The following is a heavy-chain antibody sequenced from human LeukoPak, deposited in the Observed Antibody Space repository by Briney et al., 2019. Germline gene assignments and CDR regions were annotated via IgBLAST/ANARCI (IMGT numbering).Heavy chain of an antibody. D-gene: IGHD1-26*01. V-gene: IGHV1-69*16. Sequence: ASVKVSCNSSGRTFRNSFIYWVRQAPGQGLEWMGGFMPLLDRRQYAEKFQGRVTITTDDSTSTAYMELSSLTYEDTAVYYCATRRSGSYSEYWGQGILVTVSS. CDR1: GRTFRNSF. CDR3: ATRRSGSYSEY. J-gene: IGHJ4*02. CDR2: FMPLLDRR.